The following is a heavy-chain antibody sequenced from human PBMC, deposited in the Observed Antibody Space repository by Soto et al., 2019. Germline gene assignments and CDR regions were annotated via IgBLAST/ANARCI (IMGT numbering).Heavy chain of an antibody. D-gene: IGHD3-10*01. V-gene: IGHV1-3*01. CDR1: GYTFTSYA. J-gene: IGHJ4*02. Sequence: QVQLVQSGAEVKKPGASVKVSCKASGYTFTSYAMYWVRQAPGQRLEWMGWINAGNGNTKYSQKFQGRVSITRDTPARTAYMELSSLRSEDTAVYYCARDLGFGLSDYWGQGTLVTVSS. CDR3: ARDLGFGLSDY. CDR2: INAGNGNT.